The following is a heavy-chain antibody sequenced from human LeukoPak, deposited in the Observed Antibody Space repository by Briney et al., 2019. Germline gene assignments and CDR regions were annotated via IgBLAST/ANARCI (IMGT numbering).Heavy chain of an antibody. J-gene: IGHJ6*02. V-gene: IGHV3-23*01. CDR3: AKSSVVALDLYYYYGMDV. D-gene: IGHD2-15*01. CDR1: GFTFSSYA. Sequence: GGSLRLPCAASGFTFSSYAMSWVRQAPGKGLEWVSAISGSGGSTYYADSVKGRFTISRDNSKNTLYLQMNSLRAEDTAVYYCAKSSVVALDLYYYYGMDVWGQGTTVTVSS. CDR2: ISGSGGST.